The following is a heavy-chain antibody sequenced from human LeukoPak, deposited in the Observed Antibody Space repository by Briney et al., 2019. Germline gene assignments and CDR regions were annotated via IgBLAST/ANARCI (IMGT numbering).Heavy chain of an antibody. CDR2: INDRGNT. D-gene: IGHD3-3*01. CDR3: ARGRAEIFGVIIPDRYNYYYMDV. J-gene: IGHJ6*03. CDR1: GGSFSGYH. Sequence: SETLSLTCAVYGGSFSGYHWSWIRQSPGEGLEWIGEINDRGNTNSNPSLKSRVTISVDPSKNQVSLKLSSVTAADTAVFYCARGRAEIFGVIIPDRYNYYYMDVWGKGTTVTVSS. V-gene: IGHV4-34*01.